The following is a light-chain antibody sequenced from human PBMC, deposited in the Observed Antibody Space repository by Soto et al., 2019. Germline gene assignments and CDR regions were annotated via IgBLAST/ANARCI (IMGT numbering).Light chain of an antibody. V-gene: IGKV1-5*01. J-gene: IGKJ2*02. CDR1: QSISSW. Sequence: DIQITQSPSTLSASVGDRVTITCRASQSISSWLAWYQQKPGKAPKLLIYDASSLESGVPSRFSDSGSGTEFTLTISSLQPDDFATYYCQQYNSYPWTFGQGTKLEIK. CDR3: QQYNSYPWT. CDR2: DAS.